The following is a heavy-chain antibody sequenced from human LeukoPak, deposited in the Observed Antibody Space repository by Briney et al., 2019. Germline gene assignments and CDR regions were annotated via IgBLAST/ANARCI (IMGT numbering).Heavy chain of an antibody. CDR1: GFTFSNYA. CDR2: ISGSGGST. J-gene: IGHJ4*02. CDR3: ARGGFKEYGSYDY. V-gene: IGHV3-23*01. Sequence: PGGSLRLSCAASGFTFSNYAMTWVRQAPGKGLEWVSAISGSGGSTYSADSVKGRFTISRDNAKNSLYLQMNSLRAEDTAVYYCARGGFKEYGSYDYWGQGTLVTVSS. D-gene: IGHD2/OR15-2a*01.